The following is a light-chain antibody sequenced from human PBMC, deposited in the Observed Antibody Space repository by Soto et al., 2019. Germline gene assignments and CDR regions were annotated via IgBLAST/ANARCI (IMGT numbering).Light chain of an antibody. CDR3: GTWDSSLSAGV. J-gene: IGLJ3*02. V-gene: IGLV1-51*02. CDR1: TSNIGNNY. CDR2: ENH. Sequence: QSVLTQPPSVSAAPGQTVTISCSGSTSNIGNNYVSWYQQLPGTAPKLLIYENHKRPSGIPDRFSGSKSGTSATLGITGLQTGDEADYYCGTWDSSLSAGVFGGGTQLTVL.